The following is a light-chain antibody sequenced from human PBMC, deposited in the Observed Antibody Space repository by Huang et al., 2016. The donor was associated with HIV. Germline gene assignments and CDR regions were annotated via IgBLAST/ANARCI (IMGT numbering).Light chain of an antibody. V-gene: IGKV3-11*01. CDR1: QSVSSF. J-gene: IGKJ1*01. Sequence: EIVLTQTLATLAFSPGERDILSHRASQSVSSFLAWYQQTPGQAPRLLIYDASNTATNIPGWFNVIGFWTDFSLTISSLEPEEFAVYYCQQRTNCPLAFGQGTKVEIK. CDR2: DAS. CDR3: QQRTNCPLA.